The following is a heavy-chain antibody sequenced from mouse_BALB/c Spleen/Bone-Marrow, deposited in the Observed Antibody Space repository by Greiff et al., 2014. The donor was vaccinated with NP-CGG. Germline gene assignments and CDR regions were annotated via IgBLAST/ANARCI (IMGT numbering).Heavy chain of an antibody. V-gene: IGHV1-14*01. CDR3: ARSLYGYDWYFDV. CDR1: GYTFTSYV. D-gene: IGHD2-2*01. CDR2: INPYNDGT. Sequence: EVKLQESGPELVKPGASVKMSCKASGYTFTSYVIHWVKQKPGQGLEWIGNINPYNDGTQYNEKFKGKATLTSDKSSSTAFMELSSLTSEDSAVYYCARSLYGYDWYFDVWGAGTTVTVSS. J-gene: IGHJ1*01.